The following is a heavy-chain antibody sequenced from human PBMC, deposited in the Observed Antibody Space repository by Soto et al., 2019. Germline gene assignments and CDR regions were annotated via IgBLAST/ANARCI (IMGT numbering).Heavy chain of an antibody. CDR3: ATLYYIVVVPAAMRGYYYGMDV. CDR1: GYTLTELS. Sequence: ASVKVSCKVSGYTLTELSMHWVRQAPGKGLEWMGGFDPEDGETIYAQKFQGRVTMTEDTSTDTAYMELSSLRSEDTAVYYCATLYYIVVVPAAMRGYYYGMDVWGQGTTVTVSS. D-gene: IGHD2-2*01. J-gene: IGHJ6*02. V-gene: IGHV1-24*01. CDR2: FDPEDGET.